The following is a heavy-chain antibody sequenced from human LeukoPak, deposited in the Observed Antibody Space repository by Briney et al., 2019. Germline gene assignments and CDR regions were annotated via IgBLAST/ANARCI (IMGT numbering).Heavy chain of an antibody. V-gene: IGHV3-74*01. J-gene: IGHJ4*02. D-gene: IGHD5-12*01. CDR3: ARDLVATSFDY. Sequence: GGSLRLSCAATRFTFSSYWMHWVRQAPGKGLVWVSRVSSDGSGTRYADSVRGRFTISRDNAKNTVYLQMNSLRAEDTAVYYCARDLVATSFDYWGQGTLVTVSS. CDR1: RFTFSSYW. CDR2: VSSDGSGT.